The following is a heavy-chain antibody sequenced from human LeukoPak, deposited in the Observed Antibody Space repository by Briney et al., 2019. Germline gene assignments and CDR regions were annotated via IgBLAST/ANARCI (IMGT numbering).Heavy chain of an antibody. D-gene: IGHD2-2*01. V-gene: IGHV1-69*04. CDR1: GGTFSSYA. Sequence: SVKVSCKASGGTFSSYAISWVRQAPGQGLEWMGRIIPILGIANHAQKFQGRVTITADKSTSTAYMELSSLRSEDTAVYYCARGYCSSTSCYQIDYWGQGTLVTVSS. CDR2: IIPILGIA. CDR3: ARGYCSSTSCYQIDY. J-gene: IGHJ4*02.